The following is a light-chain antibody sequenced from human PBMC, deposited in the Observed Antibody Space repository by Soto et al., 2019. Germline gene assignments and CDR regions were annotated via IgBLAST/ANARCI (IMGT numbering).Light chain of an antibody. Sequence: DIVMTQSPDSLAVSLGERATINCKSSQSVLYSSNNKNYLAWYQQKPGQPPKLLIYWASTRESGVPDRFTGSESETDFTLTISSLQAEDVAVYYCQQYYSSPWTFGQGTKVEIK. J-gene: IGKJ1*01. CDR3: QQYYSSPWT. CDR1: QSVLYSSNNKNY. CDR2: WAS. V-gene: IGKV4-1*01.